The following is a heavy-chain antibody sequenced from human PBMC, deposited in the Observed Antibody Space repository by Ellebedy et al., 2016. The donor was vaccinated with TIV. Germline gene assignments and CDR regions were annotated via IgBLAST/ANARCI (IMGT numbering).Heavy chain of an antibody. CDR2: IKHDGSET. D-gene: IGHD2-8*02. V-gene: IGHV3-7*03. Sequence: GESLKISCAASGFTFSSYWMSWVRQAPGKGPEWVANIKHDGSETNYVDSVKGRFTISRDNAKYVLYLQMNNLRAEDTAIFYCARGAPILGSWGQGTLVTVSS. CDR1: GFTFSSYW. J-gene: IGHJ4*02. CDR3: ARGAPILGS.